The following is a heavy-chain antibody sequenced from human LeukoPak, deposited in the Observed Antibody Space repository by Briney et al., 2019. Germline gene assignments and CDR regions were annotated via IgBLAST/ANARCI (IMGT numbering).Heavy chain of an antibody. J-gene: IGHJ5*02. V-gene: IGHV1-3*01. Sequence: GASVKVSCKASGYTFTSYAMHWVRQAPGQRLEWMGWINVGNGNTKYSQKFQGRVTITRDTSASTAYMELSSLRSEDTAVYYCARGWELPDNWFDPWGQGTLVTVSS. D-gene: IGHD1-26*01. CDR3: ARGWELPDNWFDP. CDR2: INVGNGNT. CDR1: GYTFTSYA.